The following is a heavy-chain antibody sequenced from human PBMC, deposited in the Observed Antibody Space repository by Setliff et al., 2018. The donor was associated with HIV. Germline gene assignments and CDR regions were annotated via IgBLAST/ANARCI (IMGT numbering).Heavy chain of an antibody. V-gene: IGHV3-23*01. Sequence: GSLRLSCAASGFTFSSYGMHWVRQAPGKGLEWVSAISGSGGSTYYADSVKGRFTISRDNSKNTLYLQMNGLSAEDTAVYYCARDCRVGWVFTYGMDVWGQGTLVTVSS. D-gene: IGHD6-13*01. CDR3: ARDCRVGWVFTYGMDV. CDR1: GFTFSSYG. CDR2: ISGSGGST. J-gene: IGHJ6*02.